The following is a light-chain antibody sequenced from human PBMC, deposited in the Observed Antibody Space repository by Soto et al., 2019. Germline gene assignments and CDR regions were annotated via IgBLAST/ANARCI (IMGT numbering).Light chain of an antibody. Sequence: DIQMTQSPSSLSASVGDRVTITCRASQSISSYLNWYQQKPGKAPKLLIYAASSLQSGVPSRFSGSGSETEFSLTIRALQPEDFETYYCQQLSRYPLTFGGGTKVDI. CDR3: QQLSRYPLT. CDR2: AAS. J-gene: IGKJ4*01. V-gene: IGKV1-39*01. CDR1: QSISSY.